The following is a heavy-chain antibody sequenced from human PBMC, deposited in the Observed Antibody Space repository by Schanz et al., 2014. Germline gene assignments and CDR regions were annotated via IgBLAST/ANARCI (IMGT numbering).Heavy chain of an antibody. D-gene: IGHD3-10*01. CDR3: ARTLVNGSRKWFVP. Sequence: QVHLQESGPGLVKPSETLSVTCTVSGGSINNYFWTWIRQPAGKGLEWIGHVYATGRTKYNPSLKSRVTMSVDTSQKQISLKLPSVTAADTAVYYCARTLVNGSRKWFVPWGPGTQVTVSS. V-gene: IGHV4-4*07. CDR1: GGSINNYF. J-gene: IGHJ5*02. CDR2: VYATGRT.